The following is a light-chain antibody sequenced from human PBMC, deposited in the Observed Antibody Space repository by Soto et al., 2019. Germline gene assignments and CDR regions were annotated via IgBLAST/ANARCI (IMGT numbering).Light chain of an antibody. V-gene: IGKV3-15*01. J-gene: IGKJ1*01. CDR2: GAS. Sequence: EIVLTQSPSTLSCSPGERSTLSCRASQSVGSYLVWYQQKPGQAPRLLIYGASTRATGIPARFSGSGSGTEFTLTISSLQSEDFAVYYCQQYNNWPRTFGQGTKVDIK. CDR1: QSVGSY. CDR3: QQYNNWPRT.